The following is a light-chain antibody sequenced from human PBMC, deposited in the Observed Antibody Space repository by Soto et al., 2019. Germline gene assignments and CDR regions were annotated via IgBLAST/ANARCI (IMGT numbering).Light chain of an antibody. CDR1: SSDLLGYNY. CDR3: SSYRRSSTWV. J-gene: IGLJ3*02. Sequence: QSALTQPASVSGSPGQSITISCTATSSDLLGYNYVSWYQQHPGKAPKLMIYEVTNRPSGVSNRFSGSQSGSTASLTISGLQAEDEADYYCSSYRRSSTWVFGGGTKLTVL. V-gene: IGLV2-14*01. CDR2: EVT.